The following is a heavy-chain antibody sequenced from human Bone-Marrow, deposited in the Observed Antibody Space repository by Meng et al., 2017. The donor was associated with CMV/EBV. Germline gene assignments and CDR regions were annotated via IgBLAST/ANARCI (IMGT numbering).Heavy chain of an antibody. V-gene: IGHV4-59*01. CDR1: GGSISRYY. CDR2: IYYSGST. Sequence: SETLSLTCTVSGGSISRYYWSWIRQPPGKGLEWIGYIYYSGSTNLNPSLKSRVTISVDTSKNQFSLKLSSVTAADTALYNCARGLPNGYAFDIWGQGTRVTVSS. D-gene: IGHD2-21*02. CDR3: ARGLPNGYAFDI. J-gene: IGHJ3*02.